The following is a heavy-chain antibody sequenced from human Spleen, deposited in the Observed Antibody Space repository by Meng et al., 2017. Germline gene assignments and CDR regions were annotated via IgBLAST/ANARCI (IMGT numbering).Heavy chain of an antibody. CDR3: AKVTDLTAGPFDY. V-gene: IGHV3-9*01. CDR2: ISWNSGSI. CDR1: GFTFSSYW. D-gene: IGHD6-13*01. Sequence: SLKISCAASGFTFSSYWMTWVRQAPGKGLEWVSGISWNSGSIMYADSVEGRFTISRDNAKNSLFLQMNSLRPEDTALYYCAKVTDLTAGPFDYWGQGTLVTVSS. J-gene: IGHJ4*02.